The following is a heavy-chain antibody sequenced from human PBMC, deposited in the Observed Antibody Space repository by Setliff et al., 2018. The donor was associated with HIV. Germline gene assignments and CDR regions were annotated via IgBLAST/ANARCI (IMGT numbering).Heavy chain of an antibody. CDR1: GGSISSSNYY. CDR3: ARRIYGNNPYFDY. Sequence: TLSLTCTVSGGSISSSNYYWGWIRQPPGKGLEWIGSIYYSGSTNYNPSLKSRVTISVDTSKNQFSLKLSSVTAADTAIYYCARRIYGNNPYFDYWSQGTLVTVSS. J-gene: IGHJ4*02. CDR2: IYYSGST. D-gene: IGHD4-17*01. V-gene: IGHV4-39*07.